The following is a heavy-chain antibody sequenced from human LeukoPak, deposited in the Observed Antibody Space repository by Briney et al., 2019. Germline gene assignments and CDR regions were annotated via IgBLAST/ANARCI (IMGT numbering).Heavy chain of an antibody. CDR2: IIPIFGAA. J-gene: IGHJ4*02. CDR3: ARSSVVTAMVHLEY. CDR1: GYTFTSYG. V-gene: IGHV1-69*06. Sequence: VKVSCKASGYTFTSYGISWVRQAPGQGLEWMGGIIPIFGAANYAQKFQGRVTITADKPTSTSYMELSSLRSEDTAVYYCARSSVVTAMVHLEYWGQGTLVTVSS. D-gene: IGHD2-21*02.